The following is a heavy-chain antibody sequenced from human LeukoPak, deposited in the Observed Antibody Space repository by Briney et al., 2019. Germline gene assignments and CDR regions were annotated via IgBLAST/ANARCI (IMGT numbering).Heavy chain of an antibody. CDR1: GGSISSSSHY. Sequence: PSETLSLTCTVPGGSISSSSHYWGWIRQPPGKGLEWIGSISYSGSTYYNPSLKSRVIISVDASKNQISLKMSSVTAADTAVYYCARRQEPLHPINYWGQGTLVTVSS. CDR2: ISYSGST. J-gene: IGHJ4*02. CDR3: ARRQEPLHPINY. D-gene: IGHD2-15*01. V-gene: IGHV4-39*01.